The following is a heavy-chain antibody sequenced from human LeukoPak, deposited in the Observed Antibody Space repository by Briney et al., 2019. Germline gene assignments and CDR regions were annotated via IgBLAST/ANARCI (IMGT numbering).Heavy chain of an antibody. CDR2: ISWDGGST. V-gene: IGHV3-43D*03. Sequence: PGGSLRLSCAASGFTFDDYAMHWVRQAPGKGLEWVSLISWDGGSTYYADSVKGRFTISRDNSKNSLYLQMNSLRAEDTALYYCAKDGMIAAAGTGYYFDYWGQGTLVIVSS. CDR3: AKDGMIAAAGTGYYFDY. D-gene: IGHD6-13*01. J-gene: IGHJ4*02. CDR1: GFTFDDYA.